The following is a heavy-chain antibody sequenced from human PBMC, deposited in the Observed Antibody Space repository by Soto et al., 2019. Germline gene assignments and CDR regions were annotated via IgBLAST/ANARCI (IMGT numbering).Heavy chain of an antibody. J-gene: IGHJ4*02. CDR1: GDTFSSYA. D-gene: IGHD3-22*01. CDR3: ARVGPAHYYDSSGYYSPLDY. CDR2: IIPMFGTA. V-gene: IGHV1-69*01. Sequence: QVQLVQSGAEVKKPGSSVKVSCKASGDTFSSYAINWVRQAPGQGLEWMGGIIPMFGTAHYAQKFKGRVTITAVESTSTVYMELSSLRSEDTAVYYCARVGPAHYYDSSGYYSPLDYWGQGTLVTVSS.